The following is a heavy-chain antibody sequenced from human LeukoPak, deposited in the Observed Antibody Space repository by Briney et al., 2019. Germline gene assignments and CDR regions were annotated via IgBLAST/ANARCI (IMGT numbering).Heavy chain of an antibody. J-gene: IGHJ4*02. CDR1: GGSISSSSYY. CDR2: IYYSGST. D-gene: IGHD3-10*01. V-gene: IGHV4-39*07. CDR3: ARVLLWFGELLLDY. Sequence: SETLSLTCTVSGGSISSSSYYWGWIRQPPGKGPEWIGSIYYSGSTYYNPSLKSRVTMSVDTSKNQFSLKLSSVTAADTAVYYCARVLLWFGELLLDYWGQGTLVTVSS.